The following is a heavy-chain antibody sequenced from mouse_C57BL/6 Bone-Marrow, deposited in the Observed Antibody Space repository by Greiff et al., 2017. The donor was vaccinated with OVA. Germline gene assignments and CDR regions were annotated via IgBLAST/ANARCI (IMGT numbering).Heavy chain of an antibody. Sequence: EVMLVESGGGLVQPGGSLKLSCAASGFTFSDYYMYWVRQTPEKRLEWVAYISNGGGSTYYPDTVKGRFTISRDNAKNTLYLQMSRLKSADTAMYYCARGDWDPAYWGQGTLVTVSA. CDR3: ARGDWDPAY. D-gene: IGHD4-1*01. V-gene: IGHV5-12*01. CDR2: ISNGGGST. CDR1: GFTFSDYY. J-gene: IGHJ3*01.